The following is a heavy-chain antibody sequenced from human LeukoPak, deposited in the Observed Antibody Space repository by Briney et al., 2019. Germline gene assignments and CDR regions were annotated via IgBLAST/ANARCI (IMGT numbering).Heavy chain of an antibody. CDR1: GFTLSSYS. J-gene: IGHJ4*02. Sequence: GGSLRLSCAASGFTLSSYSMNWVRQAPGKGLERVSYIRIGSSTIHYADSVKGRFTISRDNAKNTLYLQMNSLRAEDTAVYYCARDPHALDYWGQGTLVTVSS. V-gene: IGHV3-48*01. CDR2: IRIGSSTI. CDR3: ARDPHALDY.